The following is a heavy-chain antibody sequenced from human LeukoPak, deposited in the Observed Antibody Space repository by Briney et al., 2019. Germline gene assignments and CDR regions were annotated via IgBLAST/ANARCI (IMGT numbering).Heavy chain of an antibody. V-gene: IGHV3-30*02. Sequence: GGSLRLSCAASGFTFGRYGMHWVRQAPGKGLEWVSFIQYDGSNKYYADSVKGRFTISRDNSKNTVYLQMNSLRAEDTAVYYCAKDYDYGDYAIDYWGQGTLVTVSS. D-gene: IGHD4-17*01. CDR2: IQYDGSNK. CDR3: AKDYDYGDYAIDY. CDR1: GFTFGRYG. J-gene: IGHJ4*02.